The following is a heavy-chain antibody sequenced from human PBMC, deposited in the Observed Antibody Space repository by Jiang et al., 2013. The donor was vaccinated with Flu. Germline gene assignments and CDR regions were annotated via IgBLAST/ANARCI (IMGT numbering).Heavy chain of an antibody. V-gene: IGHV4-39*01. CDR3: ARQYCSGGSCRGFDY. J-gene: IGHJ4*02. Sequence: GSGLVKPSETLSLTCTVSGGSISSSSYYWGWIRQPPGKGLEWIGSIYYSGSTYYNPSLKSRVTISVDTSKNQFSLKLSSVTAADTAVYYCARQYCSGGSCRGFDYWGPGEPWSPSPQ. D-gene: IGHD2-15*01. CDR2: IYYSGST. CDR1: GGSISSSSYY.